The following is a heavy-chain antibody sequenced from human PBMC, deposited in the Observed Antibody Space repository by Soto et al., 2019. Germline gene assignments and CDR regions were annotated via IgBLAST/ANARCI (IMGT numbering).Heavy chain of an antibody. V-gene: IGHV5-51*01. CDR1: GYTFNTNW. D-gene: IGHD5-12*01. CDR2: IYPGDSDT. CDR3: ARQVAHGYYFYGMDV. Sequence: GESLKISCKGSGYTFNTNWIGWVRQMPGKGLEWMGIIYPGDSDTRYSPSFQGQVTISADKSISTAYLQWSSLKASDTAMYYCARQVAHGYYFYGMDVWGQGTKVTV. J-gene: IGHJ6*02.